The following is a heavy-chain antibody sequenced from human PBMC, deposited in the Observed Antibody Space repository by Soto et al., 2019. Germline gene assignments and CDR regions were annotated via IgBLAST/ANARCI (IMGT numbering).Heavy chain of an antibody. CDR1: GGSFSGYY. CDR2: INHSGST. Sequence: SETLSLTCAVYGGSFSGYYWSWIRQPPGKGLEWIGEINHSGSTNYNPSLKSRVTISVDTSKNQFSLKLSSVTAADTAVYYFARGSNLLYSSSWYLFDYWGQGTLVTVSS. CDR3: ARGSNLLYSSSWYLFDY. J-gene: IGHJ4*02. V-gene: IGHV4-34*01. D-gene: IGHD6-13*01.